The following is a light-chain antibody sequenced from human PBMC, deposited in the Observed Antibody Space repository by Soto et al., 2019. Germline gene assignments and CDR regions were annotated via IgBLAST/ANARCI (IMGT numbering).Light chain of an antibody. CDR1: QSVSSNY. CDR2: AAS. V-gene: IGKV3-20*01. J-gene: IGKJ3*01. Sequence: EIVLTQSPGTLYLSPGERATLSCRASQSVSSNYLAWYQQKRGQAPRLLIYAASARATGIPDRFSGSGSGTDFTLTISRLEPEDFGVYYCQQYGDSPLTSGPGTKVDIK. CDR3: QQYGDSPLT.